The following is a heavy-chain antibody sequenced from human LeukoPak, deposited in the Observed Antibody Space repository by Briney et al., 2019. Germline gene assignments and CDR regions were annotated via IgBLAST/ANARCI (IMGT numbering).Heavy chain of an antibody. CDR3: ARHGPERSTVTEFDY. D-gene: IGHD4-17*01. J-gene: IGHJ4*02. CDR2: IYTSGST. V-gene: IGHV4-4*09. Sequence: SETLSLTCNVSGDSISSHYWNWIRQPAGKGLEWIGYIYTSGSTNYNPSLKSRVTISVDTSKNQFSLKLSSVTAADTAVYYCARHGPERSTVTEFDYWGQGTLVTVSS. CDR1: GDSISSHY.